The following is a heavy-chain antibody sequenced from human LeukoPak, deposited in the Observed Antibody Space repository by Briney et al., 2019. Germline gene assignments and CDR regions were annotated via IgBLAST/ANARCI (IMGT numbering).Heavy chain of an antibody. CDR1: GFTVSSNE. V-gene: IGHV3-38-3*01. Sequence: GGSLRLSCAASGFTVSSNEMSWVRQAPGKGLEWVSSISGGSTYYADSRKGRFTISRDNAQNSVYLQMNSLRAEDTAVYYCVRDRGTYRPIDYWGQGTLVTVSS. D-gene: IGHD1-26*01. CDR3: VRDRGTYRPIDY. CDR2: ISGGST. J-gene: IGHJ4*02.